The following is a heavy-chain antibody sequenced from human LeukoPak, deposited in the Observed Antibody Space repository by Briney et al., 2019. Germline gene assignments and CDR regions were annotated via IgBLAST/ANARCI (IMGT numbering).Heavy chain of an antibody. V-gene: IGHV3-9*01. D-gene: IGHD3-22*01. CDR3: AKDYYDSSGYYLDY. CDR2: ISWNSGSI. Sequence: GGSLRLSCAASGFTFDDYAMHWVRQAPGKGLEWVSGISWNSGSIGYADSVKGRFTISRDNAKNSLYPQMNSLRAEDTALYYCAKDYYDSSGYYLDYWGQGTLVTVSS. CDR1: GFTFDDYA. J-gene: IGHJ4*02.